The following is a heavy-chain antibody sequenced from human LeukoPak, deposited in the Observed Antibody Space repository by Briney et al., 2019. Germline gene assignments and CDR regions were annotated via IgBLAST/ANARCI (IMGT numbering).Heavy chain of an antibody. CDR2: IYHSGST. CDR1: GYSISSGYY. J-gene: IGHJ3*02. D-gene: IGHD2-21*02. Sequence: PSETLSLTCTVSGYSISSGYYWGWIRQPPGKGLEWIGSIYHSGSTYYNPSLKSRVTISVDTSKNQFSLKLSSVTAADTAVYYCARYSYCGGDCYDAFDIWGQGTMVTVSS. V-gene: IGHV4-38-2*02. CDR3: ARYSYCGGDCYDAFDI.